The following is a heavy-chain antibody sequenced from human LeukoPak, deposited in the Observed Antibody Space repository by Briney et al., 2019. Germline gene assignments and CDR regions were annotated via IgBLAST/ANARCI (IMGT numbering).Heavy chain of an antibody. Sequence: GGSLRLSCAASGFTFSSYSMNWVRQAPGKGLEWVPSISSSSSYIYYADSVKGRFTISRDNAKNSLYLQMNSLGAEDTAVYYCARVGNGYYLSGMNYWGQGTLVTVSS. CDR1: GFTFSSYS. J-gene: IGHJ4*02. D-gene: IGHD3-3*01. CDR3: ARVGNGYYLSGMNY. V-gene: IGHV3-21*01. CDR2: ISSSSSYI.